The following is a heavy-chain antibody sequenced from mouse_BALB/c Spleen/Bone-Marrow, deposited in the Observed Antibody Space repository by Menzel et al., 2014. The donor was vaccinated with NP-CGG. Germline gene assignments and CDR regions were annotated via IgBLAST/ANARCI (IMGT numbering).Heavy chain of an antibody. J-gene: IGHJ2*01. Sequence: EVHLVESGGGLVQPGDSLRLSCATSGFTFTDYYMSWVRQPPGKALEWLGFIRNKANGYTTEYSASVKGRFTISRDNSQSILYLQMNTLRAEDSATYYCAREGNDLDYWGQGTTLTVSS. CDR1: GFTFTDYY. D-gene: IGHD2-3*01. V-gene: IGHV7-3*02. CDR3: AREGNDLDY. CDR2: IRNKANGYTT.